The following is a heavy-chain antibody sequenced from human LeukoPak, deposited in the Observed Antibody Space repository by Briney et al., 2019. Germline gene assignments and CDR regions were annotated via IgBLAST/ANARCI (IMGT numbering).Heavy chain of an antibody. Sequence: PGGSLRLSCAASGFTFSSYAMHWVRQAPGKGLEWVAVISYDGSNKYYADSVKGRFTISRDNSKKTLYLQMNSLRAEDTAVYYCARDLEYYYDCNASGMVGWGQGTTVTVSS. CDR3: ARDLEYYYDCNASGMVG. J-gene: IGHJ6*02. D-gene: IGHD3-22*01. V-gene: IGHV3-30-3*01. CDR2: ISYDGSNK. CDR1: GFTFSSYA.